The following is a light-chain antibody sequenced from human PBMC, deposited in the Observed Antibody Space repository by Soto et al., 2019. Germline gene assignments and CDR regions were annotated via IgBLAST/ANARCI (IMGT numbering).Light chain of an antibody. Sequence: EIVLTQSPATLSLSPGERATLSCRASQSVSSYLAWYQQKPGQAPRLLIYDASNRATGIPARFSGSGSGTDFTLNINSLEPEDFAVYYCQQRSNWPYTFGQGTKLEIK. CDR2: DAS. CDR1: QSVSSY. CDR3: QQRSNWPYT. J-gene: IGKJ2*01. V-gene: IGKV3-11*01.